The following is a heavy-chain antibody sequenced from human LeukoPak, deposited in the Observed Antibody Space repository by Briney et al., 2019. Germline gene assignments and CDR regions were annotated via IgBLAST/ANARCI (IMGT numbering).Heavy chain of an antibody. Sequence: SETLTLTCTVSGGSISSYYWSWIRQPPGKGLEWIGHIYYSGSTTYNPSLKSLGTISVDPSKNQFSLKLSSVAAADAAVYYCARARGGYDSSGYAGYYFDYWGQGTLVTVSS. D-gene: IGHD3-22*01. J-gene: IGHJ4*02. CDR2: IYYSGST. CDR1: GGSISSYY. CDR3: ARARGGYDSSGYAGYYFDY. V-gene: IGHV4-59*01.